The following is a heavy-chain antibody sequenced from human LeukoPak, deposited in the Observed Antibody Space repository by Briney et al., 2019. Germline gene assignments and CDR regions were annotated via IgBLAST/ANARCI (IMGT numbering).Heavy chain of an antibody. V-gene: IGHV3-21*01. D-gene: IGHD3-10*01. CDR1: GFTFSSYS. J-gene: IGHJ6*03. CDR2: ISSSGSYR. CDR3: GSGTRANHYYMDV. Sequence: GGSLRLSCAASGFTFSSYSMNWVRQAPGKGLEWVSSISSSGSYRYYSDSVKGRFTISRDNAKNSVYLQMNSLRAEDTAVYYCGSGTRANHYYMDVWGKGTTVTISS.